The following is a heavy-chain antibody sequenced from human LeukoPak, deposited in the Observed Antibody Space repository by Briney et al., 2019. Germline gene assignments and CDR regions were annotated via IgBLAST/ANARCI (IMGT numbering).Heavy chain of an antibody. J-gene: IGHJ6*03. CDR2: IRYDGSNK. CDR1: GFTFSSYA. V-gene: IGHV3-30*02. Sequence: PGGSLRLSCAASGFTFSSYAMSWVRQAPGKGLEWMAFIRYDGSNKYYADSVKGRFTISRDNSKNTLFLQMNSLRAEDTAVYYCAVTPFGGDYYYYMDVWGKGTTVTVSS. D-gene: IGHD3-16*01. CDR3: AVTPFGGDYYYYMDV.